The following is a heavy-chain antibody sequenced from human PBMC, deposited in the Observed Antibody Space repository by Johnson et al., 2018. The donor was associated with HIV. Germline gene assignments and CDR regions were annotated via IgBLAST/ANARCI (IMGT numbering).Heavy chain of an antibody. V-gene: IGHV3-74*01. CDR2: INSDGSST. Sequence: VQLVESGGGLVQPGGSLRLSCAASGLSVSSYYMSWVRQAPGKGLVWVSRINSDGSSTSYADSVKGRFTIPRDNAKNTLYQQMNSLRPEDTAVYYCSREVYAHDAFDIWGQGTMVTVSS. D-gene: IGHD3-16*01. CDR1: GLSVSSYY. J-gene: IGHJ3*02. CDR3: SREVYAHDAFDI.